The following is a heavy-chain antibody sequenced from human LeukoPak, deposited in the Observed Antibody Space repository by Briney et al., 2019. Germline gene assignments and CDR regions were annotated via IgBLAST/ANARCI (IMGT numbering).Heavy chain of an antibody. Sequence: GASVKVSCKASGYTFTGYYMHWVRQAPGQGLEWMGWINPNSGGTNYAQKFQGWVTMTRDTSISTAYMELSRLRSDDTAVYYCAREGHCSSTSCYEGAFDYWGQGTLATVSS. D-gene: IGHD2-2*01. V-gene: IGHV1-2*04. CDR3: AREGHCSSTSCYEGAFDY. CDR2: INPNSGGT. J-gene: IGHJ4*02. CDR1: GYTFTGYY.